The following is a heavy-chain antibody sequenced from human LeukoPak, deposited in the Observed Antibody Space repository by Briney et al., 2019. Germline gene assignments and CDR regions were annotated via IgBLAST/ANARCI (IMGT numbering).Heavy chain of an antibody. CDR1: GSIFDNYA. CDR2: IGISAGRT. J-gene: IGHJ3*01. Sequence: GGSLRLSCEAPGSIFDNYAMSWVRQAPGKWLEWVSTIGISAGRTYYADAVKGRFTISRDNSKKTVILQMNRLRVEDTAVYYCAKDRWEITIGDAFGFWGQGTKVAVSS. D-gene: IGHD3-3*01. CDR3: AKDRWEITIGDAFGF. V-gene: IGHV3-23*01.